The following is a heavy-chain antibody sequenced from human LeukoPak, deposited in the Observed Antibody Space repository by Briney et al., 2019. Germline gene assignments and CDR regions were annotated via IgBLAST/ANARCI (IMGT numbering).Heavy chain of an antibody. J-gene: IGHJ4*02. CDR3: ARDYCSGGSCYDY. CDR2: IYYSGST. Sequence: SETLSLTCTVSGGSLSSGGYYWSWIRQHPGTGLEWIGYIYYSGSTYYNPSLKSRVTISVDTSKNQFSLKLSSVTAADTAVYYCARDYCSGGSCYDYWGQGTLVTVSS. D-gene: IGHD2-15*01. CDR1: GGSLSSGGYY. V-gene: IGHV4-31*03.